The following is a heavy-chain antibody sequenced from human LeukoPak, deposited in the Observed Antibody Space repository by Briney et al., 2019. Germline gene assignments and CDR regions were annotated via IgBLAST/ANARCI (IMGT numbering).Heavy chain of an antibody. CDR2: ISGDGGTT. CDR1: GFTFDDYA. Sequence: PGGSLRLSCAASGFTFDDYAMHWVRQAPGKGLEWVSLISGDGGTTYYADSVKGRFTISRDSSKNTVDLQMSSLRAEDTAVYYCARGFLGWFDPWGQGTLVTVSS. J-gene: IGHJ5*02. V-gene: IGHV3-43*02. D-gene: IGHD2-21*01. CDR3: ARGFLGWFDP.